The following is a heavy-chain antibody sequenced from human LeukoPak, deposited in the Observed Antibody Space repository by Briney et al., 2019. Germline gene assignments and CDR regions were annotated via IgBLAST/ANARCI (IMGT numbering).Heavy chain of an antibody. J-gene: IGHJ4*02. CDR3: AGSSSSGYDY. CDR1: GFTFSSYW. CDR2: ITSDGTST. D-gene: IGHD6-6*01. Sequence: GGSLRLSCAASGFTFSSYWMHWVRQAPGKGLVWVSRITSDGTSTSCADSVKGRFTVSRDNAKNTLYLQMNSLGAEDTAVYYCAGSSSSGYDYWGQGTLVTVSS. V-gene: IGHV3-74*01.